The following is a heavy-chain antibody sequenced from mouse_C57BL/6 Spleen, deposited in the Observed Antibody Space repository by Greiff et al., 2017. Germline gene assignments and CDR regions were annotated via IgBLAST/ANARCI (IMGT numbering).Heavy chain of an antibody. CDR3: ARHGYFDV. CDR1: GFTFSSYT. J-gene: IGHJ1*03. CDR2: ISGGGGNT. Sequence: EVQGVESGGGLVKPGGSLKLSCAASGFTFSSYTMSWVRQTPEKRLEWVATISGGGGNTYYPDSVKGRFTISRDNAKNTLYLQMCSLRSEDTALYYCARHGYFDVWGTGTTVTVSS. V-gene: IGHV5-9*01.